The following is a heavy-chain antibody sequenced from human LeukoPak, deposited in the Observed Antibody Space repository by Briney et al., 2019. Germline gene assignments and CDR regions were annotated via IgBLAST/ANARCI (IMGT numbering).Heavy chain of an antibody. D-gene: IGHD1-26*01. Sequence: GGSLRLSCAASVFTFSSYAMSWVRQAPGKGLEWVSAISGSGGSTYYADSVKGRFTISRDNSKNTLYLQMDSLRAEDTAVYYCATSSGNEPERVWAQGTLVTVSS. CDR1: VFTFSSYA. CDR3: ATSSGNEPERV. CDR2: ISGSGGST. J-gene: IGHJ4*02. V-gene: IGHV3-23*01.